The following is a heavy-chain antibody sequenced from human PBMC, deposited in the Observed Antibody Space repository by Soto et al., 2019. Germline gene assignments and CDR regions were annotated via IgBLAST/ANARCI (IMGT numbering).Heavy chain of an antibody. CDR2: IYYSGST. V-gene: IGHV4-30-2*01. CDR3: ARVWGGAFDI. J-gene: IGHJ3*02. D-gene: IGHD3-10*01. CDR1: GGSISSGGYS. Sequence: PSETLSLTCAVSGGSISSGGYSWSWIRQPPGKGLEWIGYIYYSGSTYYNPSLKSRVTISVDTSKNQFSLKLSSVTAADTAVYYCARVWGGAFDIWGQGTMVTV.